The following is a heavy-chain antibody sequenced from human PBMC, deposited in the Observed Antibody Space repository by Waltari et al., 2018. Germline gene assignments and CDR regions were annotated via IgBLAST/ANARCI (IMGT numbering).Heavy chain of an antibody. CDR2: IYYSGST. D-gene: IGHD2-15*01. J-gene: IGHJ4*02. V-gene: IGHV4-59*11. CDR1: GGSISSHY. Sequence: QVQLQESGQGLVKPSETLSLTCTVSGGSISSHYWSWIRQPPGKGLEWIGYIYYSGSTNYNPSLKSRVTISVDTSKNQFSLKLSSVTAADTAVYYCARAGRGGNPLRALDYWGQGTLVTVSS. CDR3: ARAGRGGNPLRALDY.